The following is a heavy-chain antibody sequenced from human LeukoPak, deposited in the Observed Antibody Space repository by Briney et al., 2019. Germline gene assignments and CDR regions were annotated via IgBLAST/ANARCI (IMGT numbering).Heavy chain of an antibody. CDR3: ARDAGATTGYYMDV. D-gene: IGHD1-26*01. J-gene: IGHJ6*03. V-gene: IGHV1-18*01. CDR1: GYTFTSYG. CDR2: ISAYSGNT. Sequence: GASVKVSCKASGYTFTSYGISWVRQAPGQGLEWMGWISAYSGNTNYAQKLQGRVTMTRDASTSTVYMELSSLRSEDTAVYYCARDAGATTGYYMDVWGKGTTVTVSS.